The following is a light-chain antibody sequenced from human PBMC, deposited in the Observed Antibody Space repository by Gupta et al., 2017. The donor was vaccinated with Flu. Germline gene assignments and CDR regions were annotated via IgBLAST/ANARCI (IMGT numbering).Light chain of an antibody. CDR1: QSIISY. V-gene: IGKV1-39*01. Sequence: IQITQSPSSLSAYVGDRVTITCRASQSIISYLNWYQQKPGKAPKLLIYAASSLQSGVPSRFSGSGSGTDFTLTISSLQPEDFATYYCQQSNSTPWTFGPGTKVDIK. CDR3: QQSNSTPWT. J-gene: IGKJ3*01. CDR2: AAS.